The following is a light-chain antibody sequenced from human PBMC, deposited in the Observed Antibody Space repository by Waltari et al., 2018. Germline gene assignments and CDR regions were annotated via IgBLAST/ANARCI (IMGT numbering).Light chain of an antibody. J-gene: IGKJ2*01. CDR2: SAS. Sequence: EIVLTPSPGTLSLSPGERASLFCRASQSVRRNFLAWYQQKPGQAPRLLIYSASSRATGIPDRFSGSVAGTDFTRTSSRLEREDGEVDYWQQYGNSPYTFGQGTKRE. CDR1: QSVRRNF. V-gene: IGKV3-20*01. CDR3: QQYGNSPYT.